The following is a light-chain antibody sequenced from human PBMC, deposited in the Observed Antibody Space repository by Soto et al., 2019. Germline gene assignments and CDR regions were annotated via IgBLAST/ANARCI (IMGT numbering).Light chain of an antibody. CDR2: AAS. V-gene: IGKV1-39*01. CDR3: QQSYSTPPT. CDR1: QSSSSY. Sequence: DIQMTQSPSSLSASVGDRVTITCRASQSSSSYLNWYQQKPGKAPKLLIYAASSLQSGVPSRFSGSGSGTECTRTISSRPPEDVATYYCQQSYSTPPTFGQGTKLEIK. J-gene: IGKJ2*01.